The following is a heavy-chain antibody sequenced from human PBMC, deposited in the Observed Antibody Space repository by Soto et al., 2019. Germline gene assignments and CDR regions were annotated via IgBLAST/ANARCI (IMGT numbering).Heavy chain of an antibody. D-gene: IGHD3-16*01. CDR3: ARDGWGSNWYFDL. J-gene: IGHJ2*01. CDR1: GVTFKDYG. Sequence: GGSLRLSCGAPGVTFKDYGMHWVRQAPGKGLEWVAVISYDGKQTYYADSVKGRFTISKDKSKRTLFLQMNSLRVDDTAVYYCARDGWGSNWYFDLWGRGTLVAVSS. V-gene: IGHV3-30*03. CDR2: ISYDGKQT.